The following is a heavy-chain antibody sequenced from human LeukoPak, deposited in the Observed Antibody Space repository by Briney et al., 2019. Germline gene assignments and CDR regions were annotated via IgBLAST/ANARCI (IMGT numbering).Heavy chain of an antibody. V-gene: IGHV1-69*13. Sequence: SVKVSCKASGGTLSSYAISWVRQAPGQGLEWMGGIIPIFGTANYAQKFQGRVTITADESTSTAYMELSSLRSEDTAVYYCARLPSTTVVTPGFDYWGQGTLVTVSS. CDR2: IIPIFGTA. D-gene: IGHD4-23*01. CDR3: ARLPSTTVVTPGFDY. CDR1: GGTLSSYA. J-gene: IGHJ4*02.